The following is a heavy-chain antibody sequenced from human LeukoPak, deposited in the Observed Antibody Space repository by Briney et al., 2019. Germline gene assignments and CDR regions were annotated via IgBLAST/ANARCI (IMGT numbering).Heavy chain of an antibody. CDR1: GLTFNRYN. J-gene: IGHJ5*02. CDR2: ISTSSSYI. Sequence: GGSLTLSCAASGLTFNRYNMNWVRRAPGKGLEWVSSISTSSSYIYYADSVRGRFTISRDNAKNSLYLQMNSLRAEDTAVYSCARGADGVSSNSRGWFDPWGQGTLVTVSS. V-gene: IGHV3-21*01. D-gene: IGHD2-15*01. CDR3: ARGADGVSSNSRGWFDP.